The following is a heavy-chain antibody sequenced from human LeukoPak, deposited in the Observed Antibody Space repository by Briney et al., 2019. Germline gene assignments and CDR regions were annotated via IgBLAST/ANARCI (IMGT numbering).Heavy chain of an antibody. Sequence: GGSLRLSCAASGFTFSSYEMNWVRQAPGKGLEWVSYISSSGSTIYYADSVKGRFTISRDNSKNTLYLQMNSLRAEDTAVYYCAKKYSTGLDPWGQGTLVTVSS. D-gene: IGHD1-26*01. CDR1: GFTFSSYE. V-gene: IGHV3-48*03. CDR3: AKKYSTGLDP. J-gene: IGHJ5*02. CDR2: ISSSGSTI.